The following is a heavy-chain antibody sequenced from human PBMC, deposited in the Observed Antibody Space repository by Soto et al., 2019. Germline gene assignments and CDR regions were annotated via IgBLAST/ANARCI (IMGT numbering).Heavy chain of an antibody. Sequence: GASVKVSCKVSGYTLTELSMHWVRQAPGKGLEWMGGFDPEDGETIYAQKFQGRVTMTEGTSTDTAYMELSSLRSEDTAVYYCASITMIVVASRDAFDIWGQGTMVTVSS. CDR3: ASITMIVVASRDAFDI. V-gene: IGHV1-24*01. D-gene: IGHD3-22*01. J-gene: IGHJ3*02. CDR1: GYTLTELS. CDR2: FDPEDGET.